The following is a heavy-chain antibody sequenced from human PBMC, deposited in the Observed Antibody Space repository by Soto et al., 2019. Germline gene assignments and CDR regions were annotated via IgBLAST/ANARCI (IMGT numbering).Heavy chain of an antibody. D-gene: IGHD1-7*01. V-gene: IGHV1-18*04. Sequence: ASVKVSCKASGYTFTSYGISWVRQAPGQGLEWMGWISAYNGNTNYAQKLRGRVTMTTDTSTSTAYMELRSLRSDDTAVYYCARTNVHCNYPIYGMDVWGPGTTVTVSS. CDR2: ISAYNGNT. J-gene: IGHJ6*02. CDR3: ARTNVHCNYPIYGMDV. CDR1: GYTFTSYG.